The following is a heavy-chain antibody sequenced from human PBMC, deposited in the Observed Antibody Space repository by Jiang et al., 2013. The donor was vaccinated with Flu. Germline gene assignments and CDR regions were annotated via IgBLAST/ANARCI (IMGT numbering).Heavy chain of an antibody. Sequence: TFSSYAISWVRQAPGQGLEWMGGIIPIFGTANYAQKFQGRVTITADESTSTAYMELSSLRSEDTAVYYCAKGSNGDYYYGMDVWGQGTTVTVSS. CDR2: IIPIFGTA. CDR3: AKGSNGDYYYGMDV. CDR1: TFSSYA. D-gene: IGHD6-13*01. V-gene: IGHV1-69*01. J-gene: IGHJ6*02.